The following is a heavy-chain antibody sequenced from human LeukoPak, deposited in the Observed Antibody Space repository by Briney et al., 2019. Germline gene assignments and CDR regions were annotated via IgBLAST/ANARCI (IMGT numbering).Heavy chain of an antibody. CDR3: ASSGSGSYENWFDP. V-gene: IGHV1-18*01. Sequence: ASVKVSRKASGYTFTSYGISWVRQAPGQGLEWMGWISAYNGNTNYAQKLQGRATMTTDTSTSTAYMELRSLRSEDTAVYYCASSGSGSYENWFDPWGQGTLVTVSS. J-gene: IGHJ5*02. CDR2: ISAYNGNT. D-gene: IGHD1-26*01. CDR1: GYTFTSYG.